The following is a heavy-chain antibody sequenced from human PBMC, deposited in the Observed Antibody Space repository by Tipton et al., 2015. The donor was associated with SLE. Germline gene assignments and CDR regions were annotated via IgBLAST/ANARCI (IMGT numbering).Heavy chain of an antibody. J-gene: IGHJ5*02. CDR3: ARGAITPIPFDP. CDR1: GGSISSGGYS. V-gene: IGHV4-30-2*01. D-gene: IGHD2-15*01. Sequence: LRLSCAVSGGSISSGGYSWSWIRQPPGKGLEWIGYIYHSGSTYYNPSLKSRVTISVDRSKNQFSLKLSSVTAADTAVYYCARGAITPIPFDPWGQGTLVTVSS. CDR2: IYHSGST.